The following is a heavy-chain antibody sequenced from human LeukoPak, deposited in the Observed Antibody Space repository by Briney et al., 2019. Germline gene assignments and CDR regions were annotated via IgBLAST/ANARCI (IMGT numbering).Heavy chain of an antibody. V-gene: IGHV3-30*02. CDR3: AKYDI. J-gene: IGHJ3*02. Sequence: GGSLRLSCAASGFSFSNYDMHWVRQAPGKGLEWVAFIRYDGSNKYYGDSVKGRFTISRDNSKNTLYLQMNSLRAEDTAVYHCAKYDIWGQGTLVTVSS. CDR1: GFSFSNYD. CDR2: IRYDGSNK.